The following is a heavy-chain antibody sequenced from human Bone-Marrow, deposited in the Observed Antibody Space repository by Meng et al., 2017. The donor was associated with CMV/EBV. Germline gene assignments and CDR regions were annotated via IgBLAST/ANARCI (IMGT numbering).Heavy chain of an antibody. CDR2: IYSGGST. J-gene: IGHJ3*02. V-gene: IGHV3-66*02. CDR1: GFTVSSNY. Sequence: GGSLRLSCAASGFTVSSNYMSWVRQAPGKGLEWVSVIYSGGSTYYADSVKGRFTISRDNSNNTLYLQMNSLRAEDTAVYYCARASHYYYDSSGYAFDIWGQGTMVNVAS. CDR3: ARASHYYYDSSGYAFDI. D-gene: IGHD3-22*01.